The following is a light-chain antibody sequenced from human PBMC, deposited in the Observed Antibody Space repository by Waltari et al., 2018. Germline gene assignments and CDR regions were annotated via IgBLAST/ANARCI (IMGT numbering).Light chain of an antibody. CDR3: CSYAYTYWV. J-gene: IGLJ3*02. Sequence: QSALTQPRSVSGSPGQPVTISCTGTSSDVGGYNYVSWYQQHPGKAPKLVIYDVSKRPSGVPDRFSGSKSGNTASLTISGLQAEDEADYYCCSYAYTYWVFGGGTKLTVL. CDR2: DVS. CDR1: SSDVGGYNY. V-gene: IGLV2-11*01.